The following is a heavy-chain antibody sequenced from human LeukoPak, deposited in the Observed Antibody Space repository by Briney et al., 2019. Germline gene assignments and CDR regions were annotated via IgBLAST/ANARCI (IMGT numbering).Heavy chain of an antibody. CDR1: GFTVSSNY. CDR3: ARAARGYSYGPLDY. V-gene: IGHV3-21*01. J-gene: IGHJ4*02. Sequence: GGSLRLSCAASGFTVSSNYMSWVRQAPGKGLEWVSSISSSSSYIYYADSVKGRFTISRDNAKNSLYLQMNSLRAEDTAVYYCARAARGYSYGPLDYWGQGTLVTVSS. D-gene: IGHD5-18*01. CDR2: ISSSSSYI.